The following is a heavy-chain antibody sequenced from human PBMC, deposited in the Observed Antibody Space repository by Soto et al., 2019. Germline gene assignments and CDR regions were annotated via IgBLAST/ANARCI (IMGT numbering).Heavy chain of an antibody. CDR3: VNDLGNDYGDPYFDY. Sequence: GGPLRLSCSASGFSFSSYAMHWVRQAPGKGLEYVSGISSNGGSTYYADSVKGRFTISRDNSKNTLYLQMSSLRAEDTAVYYCVNDLGNDYGDPYFDYWGQGTLVNVSS. J-gene: IGHJ4*02. CDR2: ISSNGGST. D-gene: IGHD4-17*01. V-gene: IGHV3-64D*08. CDR1: GFSFSSYA.